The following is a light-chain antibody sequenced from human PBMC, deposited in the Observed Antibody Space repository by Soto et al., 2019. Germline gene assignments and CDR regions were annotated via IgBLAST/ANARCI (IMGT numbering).Light chain of an antibody. V-gene: IGKV1-5*01. J-gene: IGKJ5*01. CDR2: DAS. Sequence: IQISHSLSTLTASARDTVTITCRASQSISSWLAWYQQKPGKAPKLLIYDASSLESGVPSRFSGSGSGTEFTLTISRLQPDDFATYFCHSRAFGQGTRLEIK. CDR1: QSISSW. CDR3: HSRA.